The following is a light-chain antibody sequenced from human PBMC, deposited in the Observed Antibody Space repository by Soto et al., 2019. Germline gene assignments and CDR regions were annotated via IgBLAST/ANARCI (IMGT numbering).Light chain of an antibody. J-gene: IGKJ2*01. CDR3: LQYASPLYT. CDR2: GAS. Sequence: VLTQSPGTLSLSPGERATLSCRASQSLSSSFLAWYQKKPGLAPRLLLYGASNRATGTPDRFSGSGSVTDFTLSISRLEPEDFAVYFCLQYASPLYTFGQGTKLEIK. CDR1: QSLSSSF. V-gene: IGKV3-20*01.